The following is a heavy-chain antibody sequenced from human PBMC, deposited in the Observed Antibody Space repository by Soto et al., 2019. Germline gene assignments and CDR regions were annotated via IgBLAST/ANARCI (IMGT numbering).Heavy chain of an antibody. CDR1: GYTFTSYY. J-gene: IGHJ6*02. Sequence: ASVKVSCKASGYTFTSYYMHWVRQAPGQGLEWMGIINPSGGSTSYAQKFQGRVTMTRDTSTSTAYMELSSLRSDDTAVYYCARVTYYDSSGYYDTAPGYYYYGMDVWGQGTTVTVSS. D-gene: IGHD3-22*01. V-gene: IGHV1-46*01. CDR2: INPSGGST. CDR3: ARVTYYDSSGYYDTAPGYYYYGMDV.